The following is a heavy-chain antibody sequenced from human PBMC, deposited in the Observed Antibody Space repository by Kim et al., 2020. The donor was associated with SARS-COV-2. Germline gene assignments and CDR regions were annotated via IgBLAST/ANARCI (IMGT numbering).Heavy chain of an antibody. J-gene: IGHJ4*02. V-gene: IGHV5-51*01. CDR2: IYPGDSDT. Sequence: GESLKISCKGSGYSFTSYWIGWVRQMPGKGLEWMGIIYPGDSDTRYSPSFQGQVTISADKSISTAYLQWSSLKASDTAMYYCARHEGSASGYDIYYFDYWGQGTLVTVSS. CDR3: ARHEGSASGYDIYYFDY. D-gene: IGHD5-12*01. CDR1: GYSFTSYW.